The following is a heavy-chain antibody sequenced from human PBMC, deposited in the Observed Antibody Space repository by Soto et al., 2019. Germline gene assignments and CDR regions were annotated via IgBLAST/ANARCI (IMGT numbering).Heavy chain of an antibody. D-gene: IGHD1-26*01. Sequence: QVQLVQSGAEVKKPGSSVKVSCKASGGTFSSYTISWVRQAPGQGLEWMGRIIPILGIANYAQKVQGRVTITADKSTSTAYMELSSLRSEDTAVYYCARGGGSYGGDYWGQGTLVTVSS. V-gene: IGHV1-69*02. CDR2: IIPILGIA. CDR1: GGTFSSYT. CDR3: ARGGGSYGGDY. J-gene: IGHJ4*02.